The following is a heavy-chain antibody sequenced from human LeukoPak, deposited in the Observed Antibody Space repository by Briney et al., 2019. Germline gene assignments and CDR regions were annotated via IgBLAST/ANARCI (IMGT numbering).Heavy chain of an antibody. J-gene: IGHJ4*02. CDR3: AREGRGSHSGY. Sequence: SETLSLTCTVSGGSISSYYWTWIRQPAGKGLERIGRIYTSGSTNYNPSLKSRVTMSVHASKNQFSLQLSSVTAADTAVYYCAREGRGSHSGYWGQGTLVTVSS. D-gene: IGHD3-16*01. CDR2: IYTSGST. V-gene: IGHV4-4*07. CDR1: GGSISSYY.